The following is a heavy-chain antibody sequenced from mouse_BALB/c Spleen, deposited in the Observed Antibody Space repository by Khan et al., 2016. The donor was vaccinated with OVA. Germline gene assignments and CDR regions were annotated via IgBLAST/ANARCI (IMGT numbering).Heavy chain of an antibody. V-gene: IGHV1-7*01. J-gene: IGHJ4*01. CDR3: AASILYYYSMDY. CDR1: GYTFTSYW. Sequence: QVQLQQSGAELAKPGASVKMSCKASGYTFTSYWMHWVKQRPGQGLEWIGYINPSTGYTEYNQKFKDKATLTTDKSSSTAYMQLSSLTSEDSEVYDCAASILYYYSMDYWGQGTSVTVPS. CDR2: INPSTGYT. D-gene: IGHD6-1*01.